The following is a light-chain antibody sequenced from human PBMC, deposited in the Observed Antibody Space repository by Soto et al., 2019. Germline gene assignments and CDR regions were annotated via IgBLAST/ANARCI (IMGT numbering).Light chain of an antibody. CDR2: SNN. CDR3: AAWDDSLNAWV. V-gene: IGLV1-44*01. J-gene: IGLJ3*02. CDR1: SSNIGSNT. Sequence: QSVLTQPPSASGTPGQRVTISCSGSSSNIGSNTVNWYQQLPGTAPKRLIYSNNQRPSGVPARFSGSKFGTSASLAISGLLSEDEADYYCAAWDDSLNAWVFGGGTKLTVL.